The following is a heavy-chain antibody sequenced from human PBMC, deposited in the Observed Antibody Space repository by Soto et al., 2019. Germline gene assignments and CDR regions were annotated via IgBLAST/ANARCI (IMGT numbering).Heavy chain of an antibody. Sequence: ASVKVSCKASGYTFTNYATHWVRQAPGQRLEWMGWINAGNGNTKYSQNFQGRVTLTRDTSASTAYMELSSLRSEDTAVYYCARSIVVVTALDYWGQGTLVTVSS. V-gene: IGHV1-3*01. J-gene: IGHJ4*02. CDR1: GYTFTNYA. CDR2: INAGNGNT. CDR3: ARSIVVVTALDY. D-gene: IGHD2-21*02.